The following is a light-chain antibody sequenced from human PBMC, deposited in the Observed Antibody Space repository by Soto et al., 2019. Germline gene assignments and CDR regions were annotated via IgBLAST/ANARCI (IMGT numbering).Light chain of an antibody. J-gene: IGKJ1*01. V-gene: IGKV1-5*03. CDR1: QSVSRW. Sequence: DIQITQSFSTLSAPVGDSVTITCRASQSVSRWLAWYQQKPGKAPKLLIYKASTLESGLPSRFSGSGSGTEFTLTISSLQPDDFGTYFCQQYIHYCTFGQGTKLDIK. CDR3: QQYIHYCT. CDR2: KAS.